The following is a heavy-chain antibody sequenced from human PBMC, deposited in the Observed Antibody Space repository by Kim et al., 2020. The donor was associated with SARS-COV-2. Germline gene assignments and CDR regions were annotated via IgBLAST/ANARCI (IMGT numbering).Heavy chain of an antibody. CDR1: GFTFSSYS. Sequence: GGSLRLSCAASGFTFSSYSMNWVRQAPGKGLEWVSSISSSSSYIYYADSVKGRFTISRDNAKNSLYLQMNSLRAEDTAVYYCASVVPAAIEYYFDYLGQGTLVTVSS. J-gene: IGHJ4*02. D-gene: IGHD2-2*01. CDR3: ASVVPAAIEYYFDY. V-gene: IGHV3-21*01. CDR2: ISSSSSYI.